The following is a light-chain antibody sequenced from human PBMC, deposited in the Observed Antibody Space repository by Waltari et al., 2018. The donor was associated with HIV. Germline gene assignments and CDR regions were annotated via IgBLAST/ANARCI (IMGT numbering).Light chain of an antibody. V-gene: IGLV1-51*01. J-gene: IGLJ7*01. CDR2: DNN. Sequence: QSVLTQSPSVSAAPGQKVSISCSGSSSNIGKNYVSWYQQLPGTAPKLLVSDNNKRPSGIPDRFSGSKSGTSATLGITGLQTGDEADYYCGTWDSSLSAAVFGGGTQLTVL. CDR1: SSNIGKNY. CDR3: GTWDSSLSAAV.